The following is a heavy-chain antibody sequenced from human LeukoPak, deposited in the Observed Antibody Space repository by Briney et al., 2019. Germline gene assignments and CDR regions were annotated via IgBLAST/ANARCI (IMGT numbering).Heavy chain of an antibody. CDR1: GFTFSSYA. D-gene: IGHD6-13*01. V-gene: IGHV3-23*01. Sequence: GGSLRLSCAASGFTFSSYAMSWVRQAPGKGLEWVTAISGSGGSTYYADSVKGRFTISRDNSKNTLYLQMNSLRAEDTAVYYCATSASYSIHYFDYWGQGTLVTVSS. CDR2: ISGSGGST. J-gene: IGHJ4*02. CDR3: ATSASYSIHYFDY.